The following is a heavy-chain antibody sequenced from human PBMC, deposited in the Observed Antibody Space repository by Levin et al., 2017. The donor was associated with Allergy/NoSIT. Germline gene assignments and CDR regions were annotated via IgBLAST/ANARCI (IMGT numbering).Heavy chain of an antibody. CDR3: ARDYSSPVLLWFGEPPSQRYFDL. Sequence: SSETLSLTCTVSGGSISSSSYYWGWIRQPPGKGLEWIGSIYYSGSTYYNPSLKSRVTISVDTSKNQFSLKLSSVTAADTAVYYCARDYSSPVLLWFGEPPSQRYFDLWGRGTLVTVSS. CDR2: IYYSGST. D-gene: IGHD3-10*01. CDR1: GGSISSSSYY. J-gene: IGHJ2*01. V-gene: IGHV4-39*07.